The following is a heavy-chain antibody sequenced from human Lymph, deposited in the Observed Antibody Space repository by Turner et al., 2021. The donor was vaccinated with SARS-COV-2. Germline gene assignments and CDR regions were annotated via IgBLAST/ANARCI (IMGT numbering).Heavy chain of an antibody. Sequence: QVQLEQSGAEVKKPGASVKFYCKSSGYTFTDAYRHWVRQAPGQGLEWMGWINPTSGGTDYAQKLQGRVTVTRDASFNTAYMELTRLRSDDTAVYYCARGGLYYYDSSAYYNDAFDIWGQGTMVTVSS. J-gene: IGHJ3*02. D-gene: IGHD3-22*01. V-gene: IGHV1-2*02. CDR2: INPTSGGT. CDR3: ARGGLYYYDSSAYYNDAFDI. CDR1: GYTFTDAY.